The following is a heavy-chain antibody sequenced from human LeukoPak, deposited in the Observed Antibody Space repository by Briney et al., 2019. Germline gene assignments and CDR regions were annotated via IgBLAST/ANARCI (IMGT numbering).Heavy chain of an antibody. J-gene: IGHJ4*02. V-gene: IGHV3-30*03. CDR2: ISYDGSNK. Sequence: GGSLRLSCAASGFTFSSYGMHWVRQAPGKGLEWVAVISYDGSNKYYADSVKGRFTISRDNSKNTLYLQMNSLRAEDTTVYYCARADYDILTGYSPIDYWGQGTLVTVSS. CDR3: ARADYDILTGYSPIDY. CDR1: GFTFSSYG. D-gene: IGHD3-9*01.